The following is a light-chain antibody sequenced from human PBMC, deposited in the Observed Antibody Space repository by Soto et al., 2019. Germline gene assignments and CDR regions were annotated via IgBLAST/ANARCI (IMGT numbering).Light chain of an antibody. CDR1: QSISSS. CDR2: GAS. CDR3: QQYDYWPRT. J-gene: IGKJ1*01. V-gene: IGKV3-15*01. Sequence: EIVMTQSPATLTVSPGESATLSCRASQSISSSKLAWYQQNPGQAPRLLMYGASNRATGIPARFSGSGSGTGFTLTISSLQSEDFAVYYCQQYDYWPRTFGQGTKVDIK.